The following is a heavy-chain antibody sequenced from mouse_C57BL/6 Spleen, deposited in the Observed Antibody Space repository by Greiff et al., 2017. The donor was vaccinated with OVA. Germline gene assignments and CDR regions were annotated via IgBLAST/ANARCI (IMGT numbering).Heavy chain of an antibody. CDR1: GFTFSDYY. CDR2: ISNGGGST. J-gene: IGHJ4*01. D-gene: IGHD3-3*01. V-gene: IGHV5-12*01. Sequence: EVHLVESGGGLVQPGGSLKLSCAASGFTFSDYYMYWVRQTPEKTLEWVAYISNGGGSTYYPDTVKGRFTISRDNAKNTLYLQMSRLKSEDTAMYYCARHRGFPYYYAMDYWGQGTSVTVSS. CDR3: ARHRGFPYYYAMDY.